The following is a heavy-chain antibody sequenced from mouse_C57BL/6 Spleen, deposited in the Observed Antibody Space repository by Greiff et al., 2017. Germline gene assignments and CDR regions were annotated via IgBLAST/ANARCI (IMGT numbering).Heavy chain of an antibody. V-gene: IGHV1-50*01. D-gene: IGHD2-1*01. CDR3: AALLRGV. J-gene: IGHJ1*03. CDR2: IDPSDSYT. Sequence: QVQLQQPGAELVKPGASVKLSCKASGYTFTSYWMQWVKQRPGQGLEWIGEIDPSDSYTNYNQKFKGKATLTVDTSSSTAYMQLSSLTSADSAVYYCAALLRGVWGTGTTVTVSS. CDR1: GYTFTSYW.